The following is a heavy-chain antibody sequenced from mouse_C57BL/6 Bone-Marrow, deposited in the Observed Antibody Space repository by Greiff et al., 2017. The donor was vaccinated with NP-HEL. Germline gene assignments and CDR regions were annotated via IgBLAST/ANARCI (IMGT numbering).Heavy chain of an antibody. CDR3: ARGYYGSSYAWFAY. CDR2: IDPSDSYT. J-gene: IGHJ3*01. V-gene: IGHV1-50*01. CDR1: GYTFTSYW. D-gene: IGHD1-1*01. Sequence: HVQLQQPGAELVKPGASVKLSCKASGYTFTSYWMQWVKQRPGQGLEWIGEIDPSDSYTNYNQKFKGKATLTVDTSSSTAYMQLSSLTSEDSAVYYCARGYYGSSYAWFAYWGQGTLVTVSA.